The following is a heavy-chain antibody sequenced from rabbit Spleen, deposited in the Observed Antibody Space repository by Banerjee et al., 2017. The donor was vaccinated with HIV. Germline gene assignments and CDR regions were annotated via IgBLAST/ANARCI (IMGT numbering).Heavy chain of an antibody. CDR2: CGVSSGKT. J-gene: IGHJ4*01. V-gene: IGHV1S45*01. Sequence: QEQLEESGGDLVKPEGSLTLTCTASGFTLSNAWMCWVRQAPGKGLEWIACCGVSSGKTYYANWAKGRFTISKTSSTTVTLQLTSLTAADKATYFCARDLTDVIGWNFGWWGQGTLVTVS. CDR3: ARDLTDVIGWNFGW. D-gene: IGHD1-1*01. CDR1: GFTLSNAW.